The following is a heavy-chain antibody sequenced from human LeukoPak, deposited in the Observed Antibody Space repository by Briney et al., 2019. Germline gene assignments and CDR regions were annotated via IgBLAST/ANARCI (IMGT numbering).Heavy chain of an antibody. D-gene: IGHD3-10*01. J-gene: IGHJ4*02. CDR3: ARAGSHWHYVY. V-gene: IGHV3-7*01. CDR2: IKQDGSER. CDR1: GFTFSSYW. Sequence: GGSLRLSCAASGFTFSSYWMSWVRQSPTKGLEWEANIKQDGSERYYVDSVKGRFTISRDNAKNSLSLQMNNLRVEDTAVYYCARAGSHWHYVYWGQGTVVTVSS.